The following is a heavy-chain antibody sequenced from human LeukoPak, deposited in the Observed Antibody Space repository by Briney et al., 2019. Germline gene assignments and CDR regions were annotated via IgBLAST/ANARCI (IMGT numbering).Heavy chain of an antibody. Sequence: PGGSLRLSCAASGFTFSTYVMSGVRQAPGKGLEWVSAISGSGGSTYYADSVEGRFTISRDNSKNTLYLQMNSLGADDTAVYYCAKGNWRYFDYWGQGTLVTVSS. CDR2: ISGSGGST. CDR1: GFTFSTYV. CDR3: AKGNWRYFDY. V-gene: IGHV3-23*01. D-gene: IGHD1-1*01. J-gene: IGHJ4*02.